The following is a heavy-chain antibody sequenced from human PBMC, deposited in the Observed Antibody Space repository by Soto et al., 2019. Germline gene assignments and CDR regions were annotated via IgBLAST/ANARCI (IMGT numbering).Heavy chain of an antibody. CDR3: ARAGNIVVVPAAPTDYYYYGMDV. CDR2: IYYSGST. J-gene: IGHJ6*02. D-gene: IGHD2-2*01. Sequence: SETLSLTCTVSRGSISRGDYYWSWIRQPPGKGLEWIGYIYYSGSTYYNPSLKSRVTISVDTSKNQFSLKLSSVTAADTAVYYCARAGNIVVVPAAPTDYYYYGMDVWGQGTTVTVSS. CDR1: RGSISRGDYY. V-gene: IGHV4-30-4*01.